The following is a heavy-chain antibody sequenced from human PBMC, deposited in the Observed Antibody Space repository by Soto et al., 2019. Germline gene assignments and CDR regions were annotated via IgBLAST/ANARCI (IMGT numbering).Heavy chain of an antibody. V-gene: IGHV3-33*01. CDR3: ARVARDVDY. D-gene: IGHD5-12*01. Sequence: GGSLRLSCAASGFTFNTYVMHWVRQAPGKGLEWVALMWYDESKKYYGDSVRGRFTISRDNSWDTLYLQMNSLRAEDTAVYYCARVARDVDYWGQGTLVTVSS. CDR1: GFTFNTYV. J-gene: IGHJ4*02. CDR2: MWYDESKK.